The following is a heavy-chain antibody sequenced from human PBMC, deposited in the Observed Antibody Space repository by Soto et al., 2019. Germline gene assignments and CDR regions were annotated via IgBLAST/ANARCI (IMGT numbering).Heavy chain of an antibody. D-gene: IGHD3-10*01. Sequence: QVQLQESGPGLVKPSETLSLTCTVSGGSVSSGSYYWSWIRQPPGKGLEWIGYIYYSGSTNYNPSPKSRVTISVDTSKNQFSLKLSSVTAADTAVYYCARDLGWNYGSGSYYNGVLDYWGQGTLVTVSS. J-gene: IGHJ4*02. CDR1: GGSVSSGSYY. CDR3: ARDLGWNYGSGSYYNGVLDY. V-gene: IGHV4-61*01. CDR2: IYYSGST.